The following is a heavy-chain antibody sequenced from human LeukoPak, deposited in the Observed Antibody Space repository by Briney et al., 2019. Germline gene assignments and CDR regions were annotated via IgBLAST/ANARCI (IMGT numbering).Heavy chain of an antibody. D-gene: IGHD5-18*01. CDR3: AKDVRGYSRPLDS. V-gene: IGHV3-23*01. J-gene: IGHJ4*02. Sequence: GGSLRLFCAASGFTFSNCAMNWVRQSPGKGLEWVSGISGSGDRTFTADSVKGRFTISRDNSENTLYLQMNSLRVDDTAIYYCAKDVRGYSRPLDSWGQGTLVTVSS. CDR2: ISGSGDRT. CDR1: GFTFSNCA.